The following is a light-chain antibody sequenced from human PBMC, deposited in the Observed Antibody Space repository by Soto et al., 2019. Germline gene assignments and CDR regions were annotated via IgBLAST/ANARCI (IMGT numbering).Light chain of an antibody. J-gene: IGKJ1*01. CDR2: AAS. V-gene: IGKV1-39*01. Sequence: DIQMTQSPRFLSASVGDRVTITFRASQNIRTYLTWYQQKPGKGPTVLIYAASTLQRGVPSRFSISTGCEELTVGITGLQPEDSATYYCQHTLSVHRTVGLGTKVDIK. CDR1: QNIRTY. CDR3: QHTLSVHRT.